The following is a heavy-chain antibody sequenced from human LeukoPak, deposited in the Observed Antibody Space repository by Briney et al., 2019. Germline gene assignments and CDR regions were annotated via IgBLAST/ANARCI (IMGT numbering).Heavy chain of an antibody. Sequence: ASVKVSCKASGYTFTGYYMHWVRQAPGQGLEWMGWINPNSGSTNYAQKFQGRVTMTRDTSSSTAYMELSRLRSDDTAVYYCAILGYCSSTSCLQFDPWGQGTLVTVSS. V-gene: IGHV1-2*02. CDR2: INPNSGST. CDR1: GYTFTGYY. D-gene: IGHD2-2*01. CDR3: AILGYCSSTSCLQFDP. J-gene: IGHJ5*02.